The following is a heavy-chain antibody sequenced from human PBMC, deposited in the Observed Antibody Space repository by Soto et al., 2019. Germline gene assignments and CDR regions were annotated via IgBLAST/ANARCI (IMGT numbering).Heavy chain of an antibody. CDR2: VWYDGSNK. CDR3: ASSYSSGWYYYFDY. CDR1: GFTFSSYG. V-gene: IGHV3-33*01. D-gene: IGHD6-19*01. J-gene: IGHJ4*02. Sequence: GGALRLSCAAFGFTFSSYGMHWVRQAPGKGLEWVAVVWYDGSNKYYADSVKGRFTISRDNSKNTLYLQMNSLRAEDTAVYYCASSYSSGWYYYFDYWGQGTLVTVSS.